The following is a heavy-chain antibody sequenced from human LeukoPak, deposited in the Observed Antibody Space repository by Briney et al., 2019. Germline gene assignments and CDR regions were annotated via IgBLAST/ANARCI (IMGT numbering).Heavy chain of an antibody. V-gene: IGHV3-49*04. CDR2: IRSKAYGGKT. Sequence: PTGGSLRLSCTASGFTFGDYAMSWVRQAPGKGLEWVGFIRSKAYGGKTEYAASVKGRFTISRDDSKSIAYLQMNSLETEDTAVYYCTRGYRGDYYDSSGYYYFDYWGQGTLVTVSS. D-gene: IGHD3-22*01. J-gene: IGHJ4*02. CDR3: TRGYRGDYYDSSGYYYFDY. CDR1: GFTFGDYA.